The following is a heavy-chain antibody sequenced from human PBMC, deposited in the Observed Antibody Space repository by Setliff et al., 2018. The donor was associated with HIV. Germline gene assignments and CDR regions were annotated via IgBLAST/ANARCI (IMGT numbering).Heavy chain of an antibody. V-gene: IGHV3-74*01. CDR3: ARGGLVLQFLEWFPYFDY. J-gene: IGHJ4*02. Sequence: GGSLRLSCAASGFTFSSYWMHWVRQAPGKGLVWVSRINSDGSSTSYADSVKGRFTISRDNAKNTLYLQMNSLRAEDTAVYYCARGGLVLQFLEWFPYFDYWGQGTLVTVSS. D-gene: IGHD3-3*01. CDR1: GFTFSSYW. CDR2: INSDGSST.